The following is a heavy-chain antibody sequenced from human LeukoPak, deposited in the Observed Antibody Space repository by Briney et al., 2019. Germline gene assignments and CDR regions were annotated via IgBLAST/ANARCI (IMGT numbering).Heavy chain of an antibody. CDR2: ISYDGIYT. V-gene: IGHV3-30-3*01. Sequence: GGSLRLSCAASGFTFSSYAVHWVRQAPGKGLEWVAVISYDGIYTYYADSVKGRFTISRDNSRNTLYLEMNSLRAEDTAVYYCARGADGSYSSGSYSSHYGMDVWGQGATVTV. CDR1: GFTFSSYA. CDR3: ARGADGSYSSGSYSSHYGMDV. J-gene: IGHJ6*02. D-gene: IGHD6-19*01.